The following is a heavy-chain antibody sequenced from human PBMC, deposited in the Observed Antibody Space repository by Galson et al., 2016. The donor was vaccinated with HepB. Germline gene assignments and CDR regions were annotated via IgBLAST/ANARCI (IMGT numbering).Heavy chain of an antibody. D-gene: IGHD5-24*01. CDR2: INPYNGDT. CDR1: GYTFSNYG. J-gene: IGHJ6*03. V-gene: IGHV1-18*04. Sequence: SVKVSCKASGYTFSNYGISWVRQAPGQGLEWMGWINPYNGDTNYAPKLQDRVTMTTDTSTSTAYMELRSLRSDDTAMYYCARVWNGFRSWDFYYYMDVWGKGTTVTVSS. CDR3: ARVWNGFRSWDFYYYMDV.